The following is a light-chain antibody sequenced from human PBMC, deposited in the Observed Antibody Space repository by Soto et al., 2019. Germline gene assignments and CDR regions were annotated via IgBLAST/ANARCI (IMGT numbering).Light chain of an antibody. V-gene: IGKV3-20*01. CDR2: GAS. J-gene: IGKJ1*01. CDR3: QQYGDSPRT. CDR1: QSVSSNY. Sequence: IVLTQSPCALSLSPGDRATLSCRASQSVSSNYLSWYQHKPGQAPRLLISGASSRATAIPDRFSGSGSGTDFTLTISRLEPEDFAVYYCQQYGDSPRTFGQGTKVDIK.